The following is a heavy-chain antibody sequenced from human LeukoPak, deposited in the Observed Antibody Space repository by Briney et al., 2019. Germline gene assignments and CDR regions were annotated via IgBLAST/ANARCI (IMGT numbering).Heavy chain of an antibody. CDR3: ARASSGCADY. J-gene: IGHJ4*02. V-gene: IGHV4-39*07. Sequence: SETLSLTCTVSGGSISSSSYYWGWIRQPPGKGLEWIGSIYYSGSPYYNPSLKSRDTISVDTSKNQFSLKLSSVTAADTAVYYCARASSGCADYWGQGTLVTVSS. CDR2: IYYSGSP. CDR1: GGSISSSSYY. D-gene: IGHD6-6*01.